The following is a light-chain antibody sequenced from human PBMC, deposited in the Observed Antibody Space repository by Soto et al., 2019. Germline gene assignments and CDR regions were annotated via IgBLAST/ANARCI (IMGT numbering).Light chain of an antibody. V-gene: IGLV2-8*01. CDR1: SSDVGGYNY. CDR2: EVN. CDR3: TSYAGSNNFVV. Sequence: QYVLTQPPSASGSPGQSVTISCTGTSSDVGGYNYVSWYQQHPGKAPKLMIYEVNKRPSGVPDRFSGSKSGNTASLTVSGLQAEDEADYYCTSYAGSNNFVVFGGGTKLTVL. J-gene: IGLJ2*01.